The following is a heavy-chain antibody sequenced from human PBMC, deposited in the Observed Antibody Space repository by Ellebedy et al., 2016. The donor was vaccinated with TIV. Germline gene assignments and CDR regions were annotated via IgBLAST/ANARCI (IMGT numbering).Heavy chain of an antibody. CDR3: ASTIQLRYFDY. V-gene: IGHV4-34*01. D-gene: IGHD5-18*01. CDR2: IYYSGST. Sequence: MPSETLSLTCAVYGGSFSGYYWGWIRQPPGKGLEWIGCIYYSGSTYYNPSLKSRVTISVDTSKNQFSLKLSSVTAADTAVYYCASTIQLRYFDYWGQGTLVTVSS. J-gene: IGHJ4*02. CDR1: GGSFSGYY.